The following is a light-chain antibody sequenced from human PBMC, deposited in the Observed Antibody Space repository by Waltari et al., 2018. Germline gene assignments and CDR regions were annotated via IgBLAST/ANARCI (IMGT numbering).Light chain of an antibody. Sequence: QSVLTQPPSVSGAPGQKVTISCTGSGSNIGAGYDVHWYQQLPRAAPKLLIYGSTSRPLGVPDRFFGSTSGTSASLAITGLQAEDEGDYYCQSYDTSLSVVFGGGTKLTVL. J-gene: IGLJ3*02. V-gene: IGLV1-40*01. CDR1: GSNIGAGYD. CDR2: GST. CDR3: QSYDTSLSVV.